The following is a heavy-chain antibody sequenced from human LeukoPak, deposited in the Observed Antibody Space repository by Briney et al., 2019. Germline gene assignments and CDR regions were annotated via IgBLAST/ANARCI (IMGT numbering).Heavy chain of an antibody. D-gene: IGHD6-19*01. CDR2: IIPIFGTA. CDR3: AKSPPRQWLSDYYYLDV. V-gene: IGHV1-69*05. CDR1: GGTFSSYA. Sequence: SVKVSCKASGGTFSSYAISWVRQAPGQGLEWMGEIIPIFGTANYAQKFQGRVTITTDESTNTAYMELSSLKSEDTAVYYCAKSPPRQWLSDYYYLDVWGKGTTVIVSS. J-gene: IGHJ6*03.